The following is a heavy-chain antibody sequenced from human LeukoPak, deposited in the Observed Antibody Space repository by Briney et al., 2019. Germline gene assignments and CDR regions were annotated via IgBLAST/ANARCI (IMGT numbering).Heavy chain of an antibody. CDR1: GYTFTAYY. D-gene: IGHD5-18*01. Sequence: ASVKVSCKASGYTFTAYYMHWVRQAPGQGLEWMGWINPNSGGTNYAQKFQGRVTMTRDTSISTAYMELSRLRSDDTAVYYCARDRGYSYGYPNYYFDYWGQGTLVTVSS. CDR3: ARDRGYSYGYPNYYFDY. CDR2: INPNSGGT. V-gene: IGHV1-2*02. J-gene: IGHJ4*02.